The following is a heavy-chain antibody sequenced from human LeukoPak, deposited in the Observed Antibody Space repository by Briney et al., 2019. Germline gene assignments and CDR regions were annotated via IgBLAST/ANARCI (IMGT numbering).Heavy chain of an antibody. CDR3: ARGVRGVISSRFDP. V-gene: IGHV1-18*01. J-gene: IGHJ5*02. D-gene: IGHD3-10*01. CDR2: ISAYNGNT. Sequence: ASVKVSCKASGGTFSSYAISWVRQAPGQGLEWMGWISAYNGNTNYAQKLQGRVTMTTDTSTSTAYMELRSLRSDDTAVYYCARGVRGVISSRFDPWGQGTLVTVSS. CDR1: GGTFSSYA.